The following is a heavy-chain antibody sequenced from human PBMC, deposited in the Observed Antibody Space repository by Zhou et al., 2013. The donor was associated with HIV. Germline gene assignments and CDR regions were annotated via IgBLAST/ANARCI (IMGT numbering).Heavy chain of an antibody. CDR3: ASLNVEMATKSGYYFDY. CDR1: GGTFSSYA. Sequence: QVQLVQSGAEVKKPGSSVKVSCKASGGTFSSYAISWVRQAPGQGLEWMGRIIPILGIANYAQKFQGRVTITADKSTSTAYMELSSLRSEDTAVYYCASLNVEMATKSGYYFDYWGQGTLVTVSS. V-gene: IGHV1-69*04. CDR2: IIPILGIA. J-gene: IGHJ4*02. D-gene: IGHD5-12*01.